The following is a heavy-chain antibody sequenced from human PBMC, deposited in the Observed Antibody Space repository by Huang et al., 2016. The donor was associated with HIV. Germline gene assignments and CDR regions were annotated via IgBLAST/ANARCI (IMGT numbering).Heavy chain of an antibody. J-gene: IGHJ4*02. CDR1: GDSVSNHY. CDR2: IYSSGTT. D-gene: IGHD3-9*01. V-gene: IGHV4-59*02. Sequence: QVQLQESGPGLVKPSETLSLACSVSGDSVSNHYWNWIRQTPGKGLEWIGRIYSSGTTIYNPSLKNRVSFSLDTSKNQFALNGTSVTAADTAVYYCARGFDILVDRFDFWGQGTLVTVSS. CDR3: ARGFDILVDRFDF.